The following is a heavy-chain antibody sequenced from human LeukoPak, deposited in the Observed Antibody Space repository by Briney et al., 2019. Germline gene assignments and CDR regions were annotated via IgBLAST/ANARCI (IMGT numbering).Heavy chain of an antibody. D-gene: IGHD2-15*01. J-gene: IGHJ4*02. CDR3: AREWLSSGDSHYSH. V-gene: IGHV1-3*01. CDR1: GYTFSNYA. Sequence: ASVKVSCTASGYTFSNYAIHWVRQAPGQRLEWMGWINSGNGNTKYSQEFQGRFAITRDTSAGTAYMDLSSLRPDDTAVYFCAREWLSSGDSHYSHWGQGTLVTVSS. CDR2: INSGNGNT.